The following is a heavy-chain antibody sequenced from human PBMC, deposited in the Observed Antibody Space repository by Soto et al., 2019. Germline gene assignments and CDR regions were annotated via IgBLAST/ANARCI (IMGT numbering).Heavy chain of an antibody. CDR1: GGSISSRNW. J-gene: IGHJ4*02. Sequence: SETLSLTCAVAGGSISSRNWWSWVREPPGKGLEWIGESYHSGSTNYNPSLKSRVTISVDKSKNQFSLKLSSVTAADTALNYCARGTPPYYDILNGPFYYFDYWGQGTLVTVSS. D-gene: IGHD3-9*01. CDR2: SYHSGST. V-gene: IGHV4-4*02. CDR3: ARGTPPYYDILNGPFYYFDY.